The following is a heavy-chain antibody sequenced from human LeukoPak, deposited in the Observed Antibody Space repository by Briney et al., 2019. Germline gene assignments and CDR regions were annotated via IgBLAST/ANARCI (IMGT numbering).Heavy chain of an antibody. CDR1: GGSISSSNYY. Sequence: SETLSLTCTVSGGSISSSNYYWGWIRQPPGKGLEWIGSIHYSGSTYYNPSLESRVTISVDTSKNQFSLKLSSVTAADTAVYYCARHRRLVRGVINPYYYYYMDVWGKGTTVTISS. CDR3: ARHRRLVRGVINPYYYYYMDV. CDR2: IHYSGST. J-gene: IGHJ6*03. V-gene: IGHV4-39*01. D-gene: IGHD3-10*01.